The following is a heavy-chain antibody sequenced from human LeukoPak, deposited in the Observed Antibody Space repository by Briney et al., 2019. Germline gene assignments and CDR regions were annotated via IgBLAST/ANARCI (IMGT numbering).Heavy chain of an antibody. CDR1: GFTFSSYA. CDR2: ISGSAGST. D-gene: IGHD6-13*01. CDR3: AKGLIYSTSWYYFDY. V-gene: IGHV3-23*01. J-gene: IGHJ4*02. Sequence: PGGSLRLSCAASGFTFSSYALSWVRQAPGKGPGWVSGISGSAGSTYYADSVKGRFTISRDNSKNTLYLQMNSLRAEDTAVYYCAKGLIYSTSWYYFDYWGQGTLVTVSS.